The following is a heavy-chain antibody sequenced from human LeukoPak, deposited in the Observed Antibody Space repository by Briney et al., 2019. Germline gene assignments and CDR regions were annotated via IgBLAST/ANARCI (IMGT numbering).Heavy chain of an antibody. CDR1: GGSISSGYS. CDR2: IYISGST. D-gene: IGHD6-19*01. V-gene: IGHV4-61*02. J-gene: IGHJ3*02. CDR3: TRGWSSGGVFDI. Sequence: SQTLSLTCTVSGGSISSGYSWTWIRRPAGKGLEWIGCIYISGSTDYNVSLKSRITISMDTSKNQFSLEMSSVTAADTAVYYCTRGWSSGGVFDIWGQGTMVTVSS.